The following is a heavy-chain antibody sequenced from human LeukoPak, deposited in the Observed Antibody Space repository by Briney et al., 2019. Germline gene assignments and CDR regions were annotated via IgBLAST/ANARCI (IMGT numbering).Heavy chain of an antibody. V-gene: IGHV3-74*01. J-gene: IGHJ4*02. CDR3: TTDTFGARDS. Sequence: GGSLRLSCAASGYTFSRYWMHWVRQGPGKGLVWFSRINEDGSSTSYAESVRGRFTISRDNAKNTLYLQVNSLRAEDAAVYYCTTDTFGARDSWGQGTLVTVSS. CDR2: INEDGSST. D-gene: IGHD3-10*01. CDR1: GYTFSRYW.